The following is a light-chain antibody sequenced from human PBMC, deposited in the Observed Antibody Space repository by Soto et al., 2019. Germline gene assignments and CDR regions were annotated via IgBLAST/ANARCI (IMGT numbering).Light chain of an antibody. CDR2: GAS. J-gene: IGKJ5*01. Sequence: PGESATLSCRASQSVRSNLAWYQQKPGQAPRLLIYGASGRATGIPDRFSGSGSGTDFTLTISRLEPEDFAVYYCQQYTSSLITFGQGTRLEIK. V-gene: IGKV3-20*01. CDR3: QQYTSSLIT. CDR1: QSVRSN.